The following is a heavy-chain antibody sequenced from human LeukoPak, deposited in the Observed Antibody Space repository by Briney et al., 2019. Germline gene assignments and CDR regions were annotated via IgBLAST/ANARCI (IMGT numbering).Heavy chain of an antibody. D-gene: IGHD3-22*01. J-gene: IGHJ4*02. CDR2: ISSNGGST. Sequence: GGSLRLSCAASGFTFSSYAMHWVRQAPGRGLEYVSAISSNGGSTYYANSVKGRFTISRDNSKNTLYLQMNSLRAEDTAVYYCAKSRITMIVVVQKQGGAFDYWGQGTLVTVSS. CDR1: GFTFSSYA. V-gene: IGHV3-64*01. CDR3: AKSRITMIVVVQKQGGAFDY.